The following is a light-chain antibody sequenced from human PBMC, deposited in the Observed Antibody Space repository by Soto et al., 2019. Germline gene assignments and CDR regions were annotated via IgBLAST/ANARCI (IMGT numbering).Light chain of an antibody. J-gene: IGLJ1*01. V-gene: IGLV2-14*01. CDR1: SSDVGGYNY. CDR3: SSYTSSSTHYV. CDR2: EVS. Sequence: ALTQPASVSGSPGQSLTISCTGTSSDVGGYNYVSWYQQHPGKAPKLMIYEVSNRPSGVSNRFSGSKSGNTASLTISGLQAEDEADYYCSSYTSSSTHYVFGTGTKLTVL.